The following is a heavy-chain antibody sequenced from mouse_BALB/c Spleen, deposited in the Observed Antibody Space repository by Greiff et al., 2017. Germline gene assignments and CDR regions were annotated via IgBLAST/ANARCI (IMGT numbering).Heavy chain of an antibody. D-gene: IGHD2-1*01. V-gene: IGHV1-9*01. CDR3: ASYGNYRFAY. J-gene: IGHJ3*01. CDR2: ILPGSGST. Sequence: QVQLKRSGAELMKPGASVKISCKATGYTFSSYWIEWVKQRPGHGLEWIGEILPGSGSTNYNEKFKGKATFTADTSSNTAYMQLSSLTSEDSAVYYCASYGNYRFAYWGQGTLVTVSA. CDR1: GYTFSSYW.